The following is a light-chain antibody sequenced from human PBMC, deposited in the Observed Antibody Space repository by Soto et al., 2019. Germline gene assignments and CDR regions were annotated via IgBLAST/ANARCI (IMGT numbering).Light chain of an antibody. CDR2: GAS. CDR3: QQYFNWWT. CDR1: QSVSSTY. V-gene: IGKV3-15*01. Sequence: EIVMTQSPATLSVSPGERATLSCRASQSVSSTYLAWYQQRPGQAPRLLIYGASSRVTGIPARFSGSGSGTDFTLTISSLQSEDFAVYHCQQYFNWWTFGQGTKVDIK. J-gene: IGKJ1*01.